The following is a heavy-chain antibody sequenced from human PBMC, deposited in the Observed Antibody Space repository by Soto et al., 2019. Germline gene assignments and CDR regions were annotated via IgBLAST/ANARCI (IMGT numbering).Heavy chain of an antibody. V-gene: IGHV4-39*01. CDR3: APLSVSLSGPYGIHV. Sequence: QLHLQESGPGLVKPSETLSLTCSVSGYSVSSSDYYWAWIRQPPGKGLEWIGSMFYSGLTYYNPSLKSRVTLSVATSKNQFSVRLTSVTAADTAVYYFAPLSVSLSGPYGIHVWGQGTPVTVSS. CDR2: MFYSGLT. CDR1: GYSVSSSDYY. J-gene: IGHJ6*02. D-gene: IGHD2-15*01.